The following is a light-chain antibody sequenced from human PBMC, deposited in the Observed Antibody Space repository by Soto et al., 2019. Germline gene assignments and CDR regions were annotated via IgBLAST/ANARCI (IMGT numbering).Light chain of an antibody. CDR1: SSDVGSYNL. CDR2: EGT. CDR3: YSYAGENLYV. J-gene: IGLJ1*01. Sequence: LTQPASVSASPGQSITIPCTGTSSDVGSYNLVSWFQQHPGKVPKLLIYEGTKRPSGLSDRFSGSKSGTTASLTISGLQAEDEAHYYCYSYAGENLYVFGTGTKSPS. V-gene: IGLV2-23*01.